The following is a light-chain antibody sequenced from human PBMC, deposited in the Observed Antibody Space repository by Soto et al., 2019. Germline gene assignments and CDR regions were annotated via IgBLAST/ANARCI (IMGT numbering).Light chain of an antibody. CDR3: SSYAGSNTPYV. V-gene: IGLV2-8*01. J-gene: IGLJ1*01. CDR1: SSDVGGYNY. Sequence: QSELTQPPSASGSPGQSATISCTGTSSDVGGYNYVSWYQQHPGKAPKLLIYEVIKRPSGVPDRFSASRSGNTASLTVSGLQAEDEADYYCSSYAGSNTPYVFGTGTKVTVL. CDR2: EVI.